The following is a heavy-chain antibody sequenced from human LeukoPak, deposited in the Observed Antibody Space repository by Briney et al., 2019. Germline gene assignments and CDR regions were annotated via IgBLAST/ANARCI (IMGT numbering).Heavy chain of an antibody. J-gene: IGHJ4*02. V-gene: IGHV3-48*01. CDR3: ARGEQEMATMSIDY. CDR1: GFTFSTYS. CDR2: ISSLGSTI. D-gene: IGHD5-24*01. Sequence: PGGSLRLSCAASGFTFSTYSMNRVRQAPGKGLEWVSYISSLGSTIYYADSVKGRFTISRDNAKNSLYLQMNSLRAEDTAVYYCARGEQEMATMSIDYWGQGTLVTVSS.